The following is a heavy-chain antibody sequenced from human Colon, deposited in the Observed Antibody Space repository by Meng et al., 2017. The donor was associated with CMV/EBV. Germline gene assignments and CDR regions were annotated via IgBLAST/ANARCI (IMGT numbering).Heavy chain of an antibody. J-gene: IGHJ4*02. CDR2: MNPDSGHT. D-gene: IGHD2-21*01. CDR1: GYSFTMYA. Sequence: KVSCKTSGYSFTMYAIYWVRQASGQGLEWMGWMNPDSGHTAYAQKFQGRITMTRDTSVTTAYLEITSLRSDDTAVYYCVRGRVVGGGWGQGTLVTVSS. CDR3: VRGRVVGGG. V-gene: IGHV1-8*01.